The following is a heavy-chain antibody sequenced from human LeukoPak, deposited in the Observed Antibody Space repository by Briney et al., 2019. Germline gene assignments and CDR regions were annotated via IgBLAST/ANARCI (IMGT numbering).Heavy chain of an antibody. J-gene: IGHJ6*03. V-gene: IGHV1-18*01. CDR2: ISAYNGNT. D-gene: IGHD3-22*01. CDR1: GYTFTSYG. CDR3: ARVNYYDSSGYSSTYYYYYYMDV. Sequence: ASVKVSCKASGYTFTSYGISWVRQAPGQGLEWMGWISAYNGNTNYAQKLQGRVTMTTDTSTSTAYMELRSLRSDDTAVYYCARVNYYDSSGYSSTYYYYYYMDVWGKGTTVTVSS.